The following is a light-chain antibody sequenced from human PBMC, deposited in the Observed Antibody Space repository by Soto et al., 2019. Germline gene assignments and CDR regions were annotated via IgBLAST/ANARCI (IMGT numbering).Light chain of an antibody. CDR3: SSYTSSSSFV. J-gene: IGLJ1*01. CDR2: EVN. V-gene: IGLV2-14*01. CDR1: SSDVGGYNY. Sequence: QSALTQPASVSGSPGQSITISCTGTSSDVGGYNYVSWYQQYPGKAPKLLIYEVNNRPSGVSNRFSASKSDNTASLTISGLQAEDEADYYCSSYTSSSSFVFGTGTKVTVL.